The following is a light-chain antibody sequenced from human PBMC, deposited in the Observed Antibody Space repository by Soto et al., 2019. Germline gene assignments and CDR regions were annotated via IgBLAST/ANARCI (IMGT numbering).Light chain of an antibody. CDR2: WAS. J-gene: IGKJ1*01. Sequence: DLVMTQSPDSLAVPLVERATINCKSSQNNKNYLAWYQQKAGQPPKLIIDWASTRASGVPDRFSGSGSGTDFTLTISSLQAEAVAVCYFQQYYDSWTFGPGTKVEIK. CDR1: QNNKNY. V-gene: IGKV4-1*01. CDR3: QQYYDSWT.